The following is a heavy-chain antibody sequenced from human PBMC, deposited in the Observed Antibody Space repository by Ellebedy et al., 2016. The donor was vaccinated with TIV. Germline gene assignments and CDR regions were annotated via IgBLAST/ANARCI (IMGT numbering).Heavy chain of an antibody. CDR1: GLTFSTYA. CDR3: ARGHVDVVPTTYFDF. J-gene: IGHJ4*02. Sequence: GESLKISCAASGLTFSTYAMTWVRQAPGKGLEWVSGITGSGTSTYYADSVKGRFTISSANSENTLYLQMNSLRADDTAVYYCARGHVDVVPTTYFDFWGQGTLVTVSS. CDR2: ITGSGTST. D-gene: IGHD5-12*01. V-gene: IGHV3-23*01.